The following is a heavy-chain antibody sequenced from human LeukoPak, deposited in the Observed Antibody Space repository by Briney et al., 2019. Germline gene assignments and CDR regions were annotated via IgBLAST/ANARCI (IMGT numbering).Heavy chain of an antibody. D-gene: IGHD2-15*01. J-gene: IGHJ6*02. Sequence: GGSLRLSCAASGFSFSSFGMHWFRQAPGGGLEWVTIVGYDESIKYYADSVKDRFTISRDNSKNTVHLQMNSLRAEDTAVYYCARGSGGYQYLMDVWGQGATVIVSS. CDR1: GFSFSSFG. CDR2: VGYDESIK. V-gene: IGHV3-33*01. CDR3: ARGSGGYQYLMDV.